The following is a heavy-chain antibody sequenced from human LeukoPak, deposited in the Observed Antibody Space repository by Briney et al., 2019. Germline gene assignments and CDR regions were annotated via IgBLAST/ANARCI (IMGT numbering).Heavy chain of an antibody. J-gene: IGHJ3*02. V-gene: IGHV4-39*01. CDR1: GGSISSSSYY. D-gene: IGHD2-8*01. CDR2: IYYSGST. Sequence: PSETLSLTCTVSGGSISSSSYYWGWIRQPPGKGLEWIGSIYYSGSTYYNPSLKSRVTISVDTFKNQFSLKLSSVTAADTAVYYCASWCRPLDAFDIWGQGTMVTVSS. CDR3: ASWCRPLDAFDI.